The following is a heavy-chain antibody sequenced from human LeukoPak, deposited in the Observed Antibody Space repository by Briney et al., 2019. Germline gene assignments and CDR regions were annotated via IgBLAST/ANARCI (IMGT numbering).Heavy chain of an antibody. J-gene: IGHJ4*02. V-gene: IGHV3-74*01. CDR1: GFTFSNYW. Sequence: PGGSLRLSCAASGFTFSNYWMHWVRQAPGKGLVWVSCINTDGSTTTYADSVKGRFTIPRDNAKNTLYLQMNSLRAEDTAVYYCARGAGGGYFDYWGQGTLVTVSS. CDR3: ARGAGGGYFDY. D-gene: IGHD3-10*01. CDR2: INTDGSTT.